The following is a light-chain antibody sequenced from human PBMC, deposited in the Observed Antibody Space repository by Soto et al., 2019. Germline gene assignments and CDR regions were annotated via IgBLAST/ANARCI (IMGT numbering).Light chain of an antibody. CDR3: QQYNDWPRT. CDR1: QSVSSN. J-gene: IGKJ1*01. V-gene: IGKV3-15*01. CDR2: GAS. Sequence: EIVMTQSPATLSVSPGERASVSGRASQSVSSNLAWYQQKPGQAPRLLIYGASTRATGTPARFSGSGSGTEFTLTISSLQSEDFAVYYCQQYNDWPRTFGQGTKVDI.